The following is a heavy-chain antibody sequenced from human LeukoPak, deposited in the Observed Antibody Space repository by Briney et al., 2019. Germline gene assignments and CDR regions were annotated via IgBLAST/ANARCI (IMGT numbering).Heavy chain of an antibody. CDR1: GGSISSSSYY. J-gene: IGHJ4*02. CDR3: ARDMVAFDY. Sequence: SETLSLTCTVSGGSISSSSYYWGWIRQPPGKGLEWIGRIYTSGSTNYNPSLKSRVTMSVDTSRNQFSLKLSSVTAADTAVYYCARDMVAFDYWGQGTLVTVSS. V-gene: IGHV4-39*07. CDR2: IYTSGST. D-gene: IGHD4/OR15-4a*01.